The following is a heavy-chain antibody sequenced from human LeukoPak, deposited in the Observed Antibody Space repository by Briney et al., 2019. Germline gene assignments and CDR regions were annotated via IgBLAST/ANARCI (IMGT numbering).Heavy chain of an antibody. Sequence: GASVKVSCKASGYTFTGYYMHWVRQAPGQGLEWMGWINPNSGGTNYAQKFQGRVTMTRDTSISTAYMELSRLRSDDTAVYYCASLVGYFYVSSVDYWGQGTLLTVSS. V-gene: IGHV1-2*02. CDR1: GYTFTGYY. J-gene: IGHJ4*02. CDR3: ASLVGYFYVSSVDY. D-gene: IGHD3-22*01. CDR2: INPNSGGT.